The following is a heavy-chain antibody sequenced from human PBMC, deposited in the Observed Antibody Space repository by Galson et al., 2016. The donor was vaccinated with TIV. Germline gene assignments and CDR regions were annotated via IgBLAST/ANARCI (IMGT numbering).Heavy chain of an antibody. CDR2: IYWDDDK. V-gene: IGHV2-5*02. D-gene: IGHD2-8*02. J-gene: IGHJ3*02. CDR3: AHFNTQAWESHYRYTGGEDAFDI. Sequence: PALVKPTQTLTLTCTFSGFSLSTSGVGVGWIRQPPGQALEWLALIYWDDDKRYSPSLNIRLTITKDTPKNHVVRTMTNMDPVETATYYCAHFNTQAWESHYRYTGGEDAFDIWGQGTLVTVSS. CDR1: GFSLSTSGVG.